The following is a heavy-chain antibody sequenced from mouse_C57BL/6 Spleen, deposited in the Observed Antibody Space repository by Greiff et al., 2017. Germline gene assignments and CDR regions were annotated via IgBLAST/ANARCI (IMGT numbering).Heavy chain of an antibody. CDR2: IDPENGDT. Sequence: EVQLQQSGAELVRPGASVKLSCTASGFNIKDDYMHWVKQRPEQGLEWIGWIDPENGDTEYASKFQGKATITADTSSNTAYLQLSSLTSEDTAVYYCTTDYGSSYGYWGQGITLTVSS. CDR1: GFNIKDDY. J-gene: IGHJ2*01. V-gene: IGHV14-4*01. D-gene: IGHD1-1*01. CDR3: TTDYGSSYGY.